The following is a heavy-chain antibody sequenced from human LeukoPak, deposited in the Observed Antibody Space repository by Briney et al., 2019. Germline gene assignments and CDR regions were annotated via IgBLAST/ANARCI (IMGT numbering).Heavy chain of an antibody. CDR2: ISGTGGST. D-gene: IGHD2-15*01. V-gene: IGHV3-23*01. CDR1: GFTFSNYA. J-gene: IGHJ4*02. Sequence: GGSLRLSCAASGFTFSNYAMSWVRQAPGKGLEWVAGISGTGGSTHYADSVKGRFTISRDNSKNTLYLQMNSLRAEDTAVYHCANGWSPDYWGRGTLVTVSS. CDR3: ANGWSPDY.